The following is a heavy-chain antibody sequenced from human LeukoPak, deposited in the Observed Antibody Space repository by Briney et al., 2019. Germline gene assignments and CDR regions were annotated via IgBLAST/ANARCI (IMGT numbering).Heavy chain of an antibody. V-gene: IGHV4-34*01. CDR3: ARVPRGYYYDSSGYCGGTKGQFDY. CDR2: INHSGST. Sequence: PSETLSLTCTVSGGSFRSYYWSWIRQPPGKGLEWIGEINHSGSTNYNPSLKSRVTISVDTSKNQFSLKLSSVTAADTAVYYCARVPRGYYYDSSGYCGGTKGQFDYWGQGTLVTVSS. CDR1: GGSFRSYY. J-gene: IGHJ4*02. D-gene: IGHD3-22*01.